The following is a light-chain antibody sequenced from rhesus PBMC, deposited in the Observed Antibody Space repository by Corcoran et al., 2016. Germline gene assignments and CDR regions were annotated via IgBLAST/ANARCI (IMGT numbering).Light chain of an antibody. Sequence: DIQMTQSPSSLSASVGDRVTITCRASQGITNDLAWYQQKPGERPKLLIFEASSLRSGIPSRFSGSGSGTDFTLPIHSLQSEDFASYYCQHYYSPPWTFGQGSKVEIK. CDR3: QHYYSPPWT. CDR1: QGITND. J-gene: IGKJ1*01. CDR2: EAS. V-gene: IGKV1-21*01.